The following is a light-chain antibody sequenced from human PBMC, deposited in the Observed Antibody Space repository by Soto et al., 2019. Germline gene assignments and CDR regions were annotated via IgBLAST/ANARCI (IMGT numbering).Light chain of an antibody. V-gene: IGLV1-44*01. Sequence: QSVLTQPPSASGTPGQRVTISCSGSSSNIGSNTVNWYQQLPGTAPKLLIYSNNQRPSGVPDRFSGSKSGTSASLDISGLQSEDEADYYCAAWDDSLNGQGYVFGTGTKLTVL. CDR3: AAWDDSLNGQGYV. CDR2: SNN. J-gene: IGLJ1*01. CDR1: SSNIGSNT.